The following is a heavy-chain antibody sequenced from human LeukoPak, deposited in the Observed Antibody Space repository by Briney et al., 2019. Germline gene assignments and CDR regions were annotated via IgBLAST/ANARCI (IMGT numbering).Heavy chain of an antibody. D-gene: IGHD3-10*01. CDR3: AKESFPYGSGSYYHFDY. J-gene: IGHJ4*02. CDR1: GFTFSSYG. CDR2: IRYDGSNK. V-gene: IGHV3-30*02. Sequence: GGSLRLSCAASGFTFSSYGMHWVRQAPGKGLEWVAFIRYDGSNKYYADSVKGRFTISRDNSKNTLYLQMNSLRAEDTAVYYCAKESFPYGSGSYYHFDYWGQGPRSPSPQ.